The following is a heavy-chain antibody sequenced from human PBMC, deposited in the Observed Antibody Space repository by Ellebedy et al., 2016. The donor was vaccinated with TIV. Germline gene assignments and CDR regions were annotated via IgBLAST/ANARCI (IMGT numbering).Heavy chain of an antibody. J-gene: IGHJ4*02. Sequence: PGGSLRLSCAASGFTFSTFSMNWARQAPGKGLEWVSYISSSSSTTYYADSVRGRFTISRDNAKNSLYLQMNSLRAEDTAVYYCARGPGTYPDYWGQGTLVTVSS. CDR2: ISSSSSTT. D-gene: IGHD3-10*01. V-gene: IGHV3-48*04. CDR3: ARGPGTYPDY. CDR1: GFTFSTFS.